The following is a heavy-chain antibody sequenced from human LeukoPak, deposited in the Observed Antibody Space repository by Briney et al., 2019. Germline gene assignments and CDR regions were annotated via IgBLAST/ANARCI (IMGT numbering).Heavy chain of an antibody. CDR2: ISSSSYI. Sequence: GGSLRLSCAASGFTFSSYSMNWVRQAPGKGLEWVSSISSSSYIYYADSVKGRFTISRDNAKNSLYPQMDSLRAEDTAVYYCARVLSYADYYYMDVWGKGTTVTVSS. CDR3: ARVLSYADYYYMDV. V-gene: IGHV3-21*01. D-gene: IGHD3-16*02. J-gene: IGHJ6*03. CDR1: GFTFSSYS.